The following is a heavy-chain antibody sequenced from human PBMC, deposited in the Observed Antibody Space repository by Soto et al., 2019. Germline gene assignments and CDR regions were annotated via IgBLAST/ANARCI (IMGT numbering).Heavy chain of an antibody. Sequence: SETLSLTCTVSGGSISSSSYYWGWIRQPPGKGLEWIGSIYYSGSTYYNPSLKSRVTISVDTSKNQFSLKLSSVTAADTAVYYCARHQIQLWLSPPDYWRQGTLVTVSS. CDR1: GGSISSSSYY. V-gene: IGHV4-39*01. J-gene: IGHJ4*02. CDR3: ARHQIQLWLSPPDY. D-gene: IGHD5-18*01. CDR2: IYYSGST.